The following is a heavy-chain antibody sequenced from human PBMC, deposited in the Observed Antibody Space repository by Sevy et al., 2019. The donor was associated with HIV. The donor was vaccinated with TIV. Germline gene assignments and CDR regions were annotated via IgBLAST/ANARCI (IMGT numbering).Heavy chain of an antibody. V-gene: IGHV3-7*01. CDR1: GFTFSSYW. Sequence: GGSLRLSCAASGFTFSSYWMSWVRQAPGKGLEWVANIKKDGREKYYVDSVKGRFTISRDNDEKALCLQMNSLRAEDKAVYYCASDALIASDNCSYYYMDVWGKGTTVTVSS. D-gene: IGHD2-21*02. CDR2: IKKDGREK. CDR3: ASDALIASDNCSYYYMDV. J-gene: IGHJ6*03.